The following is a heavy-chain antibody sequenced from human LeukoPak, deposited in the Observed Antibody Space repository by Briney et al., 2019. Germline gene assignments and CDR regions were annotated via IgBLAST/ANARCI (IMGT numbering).Heavy chain of an antibody. V-gene: IGHV4-39*07. CDR2: INHSGST. D-gene: IGHD3-22*01. CDR3: ARRTIFYYYDSSGYIDY. CDR1: GGSISSSSYY. J-gene: IGHJ4*02. Sequence: SETLSLTCTVSGGSISSSSYYWSWIRQPPGKGLEWIGEINHSGSTNYNPSLKSRVTISVDTSKNQFSLKLSSVTAADTAVYYCARRTIFYYYDSSGYIDYWGQGTLVTVSS.